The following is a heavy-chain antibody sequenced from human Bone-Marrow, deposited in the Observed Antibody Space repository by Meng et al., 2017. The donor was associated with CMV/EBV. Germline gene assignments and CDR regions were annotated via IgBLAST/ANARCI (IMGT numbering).Heavy chain of an antibody. Sequence: ASVKVSCKASGYIFTKYGVNWMRQAPGQGPEWMGWISAYNGNTNYAQKLQGRVTMTTDTSTSTAYMELRSLRSDDTAVYYCARDGQGAGSDYWGQGTLVTVSS. V-gene: IGHV1-18*01. D-gene: IGHD6-19*01. CDR2: ISAYNGNT. CDR3: ARDGQGAGSDY. J-gene: IGHJ4*02. CDR1: GYIFTKYG.